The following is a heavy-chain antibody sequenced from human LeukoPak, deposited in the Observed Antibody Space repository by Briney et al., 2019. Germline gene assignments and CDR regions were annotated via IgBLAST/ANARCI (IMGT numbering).Heavy chain of an antibody. CDR1: RFSFSDYY. Sequence: GGSLRLSCSASRFSFSDYYIDWVRQAPGKGLEWVGRSRNKAHNYSTEYAASVTGRFTLSRDDSKNSLYLQMNSLKTEDTAVYYCSRFPDSWGQGTLVTVSS. CDR2: SRNKAHNYST. CDR3: SRFPDS. V-gene: IGHV3-72*01. J-gene: IGHJ4*02.